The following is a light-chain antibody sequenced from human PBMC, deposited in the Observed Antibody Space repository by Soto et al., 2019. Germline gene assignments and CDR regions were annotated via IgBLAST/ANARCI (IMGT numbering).Light chain of an antibody. Sequence: EIMMTQSPATLSVSPGERATLSCRASQSVSSNLAWYQQKPGQAPRLLIYGASTRATGIPARFSGSGSGTEFTLTISSRQYEDVAVYYCQQYNNWPPWTVGQGTKVELK. CDR3: QQYNNWPPWT. CDR2: GAS. V-gene: IGKV3-15*01. CDR1: QSVSSN. J-gene: IGKJ1*01.